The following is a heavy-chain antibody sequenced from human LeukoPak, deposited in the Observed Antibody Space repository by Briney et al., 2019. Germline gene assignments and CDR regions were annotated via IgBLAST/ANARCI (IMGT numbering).Heavy chain of an antibody. CDR1: GFTFSSYS. D-gene: IGHD3-10*01. J-gene: IGHJ5*02. CDR2: ISSSSTI. CDR3: ARDRYYASESYNWFDP. V-gene: IGHV3-48*01. Sequence: GGSLRLSCAASGFTFSSYSMNWVRQAPGKGLEWVSYISSSSTIYYADSVKGRFTISRDNAKNSLYLQMNSLRAEDTAVYYCARDRYYASESYNWFDPWGQGTLVTVSS.